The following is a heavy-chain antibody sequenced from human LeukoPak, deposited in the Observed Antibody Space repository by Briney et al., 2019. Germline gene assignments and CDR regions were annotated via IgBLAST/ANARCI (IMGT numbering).Heavy chain of an antibody. J-gene: IGHJ4*02. CDR3: AKDNRRHYTSGPNPDSLH. Sequence: GGSLRLSCAGSGFIFNNYAMYWVRQPPGKGLEWVSGISWNSGTIDYADSVRGRFTISRDNAKNSLYLQMDSLRVEDTAFYYCAKDNRRHYTSGPNPDSLHWGQGALVTVSS. CDR1: GFIFNNYA. CDR2: ISWNSGTI. V-gene: IGHV3-9*01. D-gene: IGHD6-19*01.